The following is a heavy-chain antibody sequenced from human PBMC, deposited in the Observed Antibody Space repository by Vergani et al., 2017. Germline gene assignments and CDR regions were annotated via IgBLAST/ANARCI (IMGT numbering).Heavy chain of an antibody. CDR3: ARDSLPHYYDSSVYYSFDY. CDR2: TYYRCKWYN. D-gene: IGHD3-22*01. Sequence: QVQLQQSGPGLVKPSQTLSLTCAISGDSVSSNSAAWNWIRQSPSRGLEWLGRTYYRCKWYNDYAVSVKSRITINPDTSKNQFSLQLNSVTPEDTAVYYCARDSLPHYYDSSVYYSFDYWGQGTLVTVSS. CDR1: GDSVSSNSAA. V-gene: IGHV6-1*01. J-gene: IGHJ4*02.